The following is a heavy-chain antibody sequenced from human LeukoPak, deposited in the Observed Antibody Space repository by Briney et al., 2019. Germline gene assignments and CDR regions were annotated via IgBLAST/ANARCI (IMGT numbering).Heavy chain of an antibody. D-gene: IGHD5-18*01. V-gene: IGHV4-30-4*01. CDR1: GGSISSGDYY. J-gene: IGHJ4*02. CDR3: ARGPPRWIQLWLRFDY. CDR2: IYYSGST. Sequence: SETLSLTCTVSGGSISSGDYYWRWIRQPPGKGLEWIGYIYYSGSTYYNPSLKSRVTISVDTSKNQFSLKLSSVTAADTAVYYCARGPPRWIQLWLRFDYWGQGTLVTVSS.